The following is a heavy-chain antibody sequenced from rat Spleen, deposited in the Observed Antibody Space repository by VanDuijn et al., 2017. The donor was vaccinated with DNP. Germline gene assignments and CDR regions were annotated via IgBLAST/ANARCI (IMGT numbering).Heavy chain of an antibody. CDR1: VYSITSGYR. D-gene: IGHD1-10*01. CDR3: AREQHYHFDY. Sequence: EVQLQESGPGLVKPSQSLSLTCSVTVYSITSGYRWTWIRKFPGHKLEWMGYINSAGSIEYNPSLKGRISITSDTSKNQFFLQMNSLNSEDTATYYCAREQHYHFDYWGQGVMVTVSS. CDR2: INSAGSI. J-gene: IGHJ2*01. V-gene: IGHV3-3*01.